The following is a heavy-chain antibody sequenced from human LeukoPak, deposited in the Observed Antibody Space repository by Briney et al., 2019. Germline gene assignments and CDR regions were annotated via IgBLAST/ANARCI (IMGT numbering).Heavy chain of an antibody. V-gene: IGHV1-69*05. D-gene: IGHD6-13*01. CDR3: ARRARIAAAWYYFDY. CDR1: GGTFSSCA. CDR2: SIPIFGTA. J-gene: IGHJ4*02. Sequence: SVKVSCKASGGTFSSCAISWVRQAPGQGLEWMGKSIPIFGTANYAQKFQGRVTITTDESTSTAYMELSSLRSEDTAVYYCARRARIAAAWYYFDYWGQGTLVTVSS.